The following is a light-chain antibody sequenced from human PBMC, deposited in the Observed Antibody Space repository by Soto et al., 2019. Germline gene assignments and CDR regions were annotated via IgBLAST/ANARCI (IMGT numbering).Light chain of an antibody. Sequence: EIVLAQSPGALSLSPGEGATLSCRASQGVTSSHLAWYRQKPGQAPRLLIYGASSRATGIPDRFSGSGSGPDFTLTISRLEPEDFAVYYCQQYGSSPITFGQGTRLEIK. V-gene: IGKV3-20*01. CDR3: QQYGSSPIT. CDR2: GAS. CDR1: QGVTSSH. J-gene: IGKJ5*01.